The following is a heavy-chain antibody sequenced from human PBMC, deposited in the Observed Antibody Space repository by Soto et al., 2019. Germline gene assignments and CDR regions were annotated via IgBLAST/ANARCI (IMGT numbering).Heavy chain of an antibody. D-gene: IGHD3-10*01. V-gene: IGHV1-2*02. Sequence: QVQLVQSGAEVKKSGASVKVSCQVSGYTFTDHYLHWVRQAPGHGLEWMGWINAGDGETKYAQKFQGRISMTRDTSVQTAYLELSRLTSDDTAVYYCARVRFFLVLGDPFDFWGQGTLVSVSS. CDR2: INAGDGET. CDR1: GYTFTDHY. CDR3: ARVRFFLVLGDPFDF. J-gene: IGHJ4*02.